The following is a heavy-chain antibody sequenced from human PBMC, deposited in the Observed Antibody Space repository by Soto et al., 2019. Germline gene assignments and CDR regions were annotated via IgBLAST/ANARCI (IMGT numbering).Heavy chain of an antibody. CDR3: ARDRRDYYDSSGYNLSDNYYYGMDV. Sequence: SETLSLTCAVSGGSISSSNWWSWARQPPGKGLEWIGEIYHSGSTNYNPSLKSRVTISVDKSKNQFSLKLSSVTAADTAVYYCARDRRDYYDSSGYNLSDNYYYGMDVWGQGTTVTVS. V-gene: IGHV4-4*02. D-gene: IGHD3-22*01. CDR1: GGSISSSNW. J-gene: IGHJ6*02. CDR2: IYHSGST.